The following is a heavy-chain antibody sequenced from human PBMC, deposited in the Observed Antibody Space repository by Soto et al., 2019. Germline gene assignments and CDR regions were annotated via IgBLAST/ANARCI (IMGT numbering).Heavy chain of an antibody. CDR3: ARVPSP. V-gene: IGHV4-30-2*01. Sequence: TSETLSPTCAVSGGSISSGGYSWSWIRQPPGKGLEWIGYIYHSGSPYYNPSLKSRVTISVDRSKNQFSLKLSSVTAADTAVYYCARVPSPWRQGTLVTVS. CDR2: IYHSGSP. J-gene: IGHJ5*02. CDR1: GGSISSGGYS.